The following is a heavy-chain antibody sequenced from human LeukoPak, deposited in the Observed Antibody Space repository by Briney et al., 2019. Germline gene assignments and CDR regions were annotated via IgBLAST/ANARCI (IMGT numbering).Heavy chain of an antibody. Sequence: GGSLRLSCAASGFTFRGFLMSWVRQIPGKGLEWVANINHNGNVNYYVDSVKGRFTISRDNAKNSLYLQMSNLRAEDTAVYFCARGGGLDVWGQGATVTVSS. CDR2: INHNGNVN. CDR1: GFTFRGFL. D-gene: IGHD3-16*01. V-gene: IGHV3-7*03. J-gene: IGHJ6*02. CDR3: ARGGGLDV.